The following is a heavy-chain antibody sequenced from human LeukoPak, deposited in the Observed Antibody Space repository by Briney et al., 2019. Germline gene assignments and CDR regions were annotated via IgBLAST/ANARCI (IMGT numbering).Heavy chain of an antibody. Sequence: KPWETLSLTCTVSGDSISSYYWSWIRQTPGKGLEWIGYIYYSGNTDYNPSLKSRVTISLDTSKNQFSLKLSSVTAADTAVYYCARGGGRSPGLSPWGQGTLVTVSS. J-gene: IGHJ5*02. CDR1: GDSISSYY. V-gene: IGHV4-59*12. CDR2: IYYSGNT. D-gene: IGHD3-16*01. CDR3: ARGGGRSPGLSP.